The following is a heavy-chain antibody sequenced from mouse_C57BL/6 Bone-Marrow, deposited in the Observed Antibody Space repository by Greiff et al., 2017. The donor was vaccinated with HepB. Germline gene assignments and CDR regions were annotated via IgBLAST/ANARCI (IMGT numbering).Heavy chain of an antibody. Sequence: VQLQQSGAELVRPGASVKLSCTASGFNIKDDYMHWVKQRPEQGLEWIGWIDPENGDTEYASKFQGKATITADPSSTPAYLQLSSLTSEDTAVYYGPPPGYYFTYWAKAPLSQSPQ. CDR3: PPPGYYFTY. CDR1: GFNIKDDY. J-gene: IGHJ2*01. V-gene: IGHV14-4*01. CDR2: IDPENGDT.